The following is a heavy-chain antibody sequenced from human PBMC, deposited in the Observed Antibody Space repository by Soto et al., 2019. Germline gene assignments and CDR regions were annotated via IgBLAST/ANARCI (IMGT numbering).Heavy chain of an antibody. J-gene: IGHJ4*02. V-gene: IGHV3-30-3*01. Sequence: PGGSLTLSSAASGFTLSPHAIDWVRRAPGKGLEWVAIVAHDGTSKYYAGSVKGRFTVSRDTSSDTLFLQMASLGTEDTAVYYCARENRISGCVAEVEYWGRGTLVT. CDR2: VAHDGTSK. D-gene: IGHD6-19*01. CDR3: ARENRISGCVAEVEY. CDR1: GFTLSPHA.